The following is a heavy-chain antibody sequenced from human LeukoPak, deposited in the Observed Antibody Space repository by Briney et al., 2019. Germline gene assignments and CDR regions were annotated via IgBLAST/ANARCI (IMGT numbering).Heavy chain of an antibody. CDR1: GVTFSNNS. CDR2: IIPILRSA. J-gene: IGHJ4*02. Sequence: ASVKVSYKTSGVTFSNNSITWVRQAPGQGLEWLGGIIPILRSASYAQKFQGRVTMTEDTSTDTAYMELSSLRSEDTAVYYCATPAVSLTRSRDGYNYPSFDYWGQGTLVTVSS. V-gene: IGHV1-69*06. D-gene: IGHD5-24*01. CDR3: ATPAVSLTRSRDGYNYPSFDY.